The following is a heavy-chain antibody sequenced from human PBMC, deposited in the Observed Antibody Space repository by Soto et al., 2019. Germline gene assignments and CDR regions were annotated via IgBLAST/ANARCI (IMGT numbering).Heavy chain of an antibody. J-gene: IGHJ5*02. Sequence: GGSLRLSCAASGFTFSSYAMSWVRQAPGKGLEWVSAISGSGGSTYYADSVKGRFTISRDNSKNTLYLQMNSLRAEDTAVYYCAKGHSSSWYFNWFDPWGQGTLVTVSS. CDR1: GFTFSSYA. CDR3: AKGHSSSWYFNWFDP. CDR2: ISGSGGST. V-gene: IGHV3-23*01. D-gene: IGHD6-13*01.